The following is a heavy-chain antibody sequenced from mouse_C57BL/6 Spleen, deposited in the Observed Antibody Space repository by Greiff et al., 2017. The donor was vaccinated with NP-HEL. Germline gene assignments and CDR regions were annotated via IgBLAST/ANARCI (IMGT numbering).Heavy chain of an antibody. CDR3: ARRGHYYGSGGDYYAMDY. J-gene: IGHJ4*01. V-gene: IGHV1-55*01. CDR1: GYTFTSYW. CDR2: IYPGSGST. D-gene: IGHD1-1*01. Sequence: QVQLQQPGAELVKPGASVKMSCKASGYTFTSYWITWVKQRPGQGLEWIGDIYPGSGSTNYNEKFKSKATLTVDTSSSTAYMQLSSLTSEDSAVYYCARRGHYYGSGGDYYAMDYWGQGTSVTVSS.